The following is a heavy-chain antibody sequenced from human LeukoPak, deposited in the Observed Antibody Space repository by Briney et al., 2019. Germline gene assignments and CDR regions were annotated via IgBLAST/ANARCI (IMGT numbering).Heavy chain of an antibody. D-gene: IGHD5-18*01. V-gene: IGHV3-21*01. J-gene: IGHJ4*02. CDR1: GFTFSSYS. Sequence: GGSLRLSCAASGFTFSSYSMNWVRQAPGKGLEWVSSISSSSYIYYADSVKGRFTISRDNAKNSLYLQMNSLRAEDTAVYYCARVQQTGYSYGPYYFDYWGQGTLVTVSS. CDR2: ISSSSYI. CDR3: ARVQQTGYSYGPYYFDY.